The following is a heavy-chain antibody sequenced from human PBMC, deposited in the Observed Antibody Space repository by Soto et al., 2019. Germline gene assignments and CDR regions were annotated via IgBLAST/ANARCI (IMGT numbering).Heavy chain of an antibody. J-gene: IGHJ6*02. D-gene: IGHD3-22*01. CDR1: GFTFSSYS. Sequence: PGGSLRLSCAASGFTFSSYSMNWVRQAPEKGLEWVSYISSSSSTIYYADSVKGRFTISRDNAKNSLYLQMNSLRDEDTAVYYCAREDYDSSGYYYYYYGMDVWGQGTTVTVSS. CDR3: AREDYDSSGYYYYYYGMDV. CDR2: ISSSSSTI. V-gene: IGHV3-48*02.